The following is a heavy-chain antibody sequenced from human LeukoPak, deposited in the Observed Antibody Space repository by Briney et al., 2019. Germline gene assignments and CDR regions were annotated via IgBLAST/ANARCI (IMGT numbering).Heavy chain of an antibody. J-gene: IGHJ4*02. CDR1: GFTFGDYA. D-gene: IGHD1-1*01. CDR2: IRSKAYGETA. V-gene: IGHV3-49*03. CDR3: TRDRGAYNLYDY. Sequence: GVLRLSCTASGFTFGDYAMSWIRQAPGKGLEWVGFIRSKAYGETADYAASVKGRFTISRGDSKAIAYLQMNSLKTEDTAVYHCTRDRGAYNLYDYWGQGTLVTVSS.